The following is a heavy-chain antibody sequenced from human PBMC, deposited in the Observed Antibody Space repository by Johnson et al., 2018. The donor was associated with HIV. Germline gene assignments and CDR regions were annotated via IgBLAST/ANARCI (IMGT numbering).Heavy chain of an antibody. V-gene: IGHV3-30*02. D-gene: IGHD1-26*01. CDR3: AKTYSGSNRDAFDI. CDR1: GFTFSSYA. Sequence: QVQLVESGGGVVQPGRSLRLSCAASGFTFSSYAMHWVRQAPGKGLEWVAFIRYDGSNKYYADSVKGRFTISRDNSKNTLYLQMNSLRAEDTAVYYCAKTYSGSNRDAFDIWGQGTMVTVSS. CDR2: IRYDGSNK. J-gene: IGHJ3*02.